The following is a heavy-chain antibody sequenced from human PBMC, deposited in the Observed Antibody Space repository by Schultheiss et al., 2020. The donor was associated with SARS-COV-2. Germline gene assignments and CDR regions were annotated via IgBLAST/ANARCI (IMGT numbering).Heavy chain of an antibody. V-gene: IGHV5-51*01. D-gene: IGHD3-22*01. CDR3: ATWISDSSGYHY. Sequence: GGSLRLSCKGSGYSFTSNWIGWVRQLPGKGLEWMGIIYPGDSDTRYSPSFQGQVTISADKSISTAYLQWSSLKASDTAMYYCATWISDSSGYHYWGQGTLVTVSS. CDR1: GYSFTSNW. J-gene: IGHJ4*02. CDR2: IYPGDSDT.